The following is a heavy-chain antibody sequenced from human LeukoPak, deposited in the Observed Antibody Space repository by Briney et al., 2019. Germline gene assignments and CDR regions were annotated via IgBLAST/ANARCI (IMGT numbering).Heavy chain of an antibody. D-gene: IGHD1-26*01. J-gene: IGHJ4*02. CDR2: ISSSGSPI. CDR1: GFTFSDYY. Sequence: PGGXLRLSCAASGFTFSDYYTSWLRQAPGKGLEWVSYISSSGSPIYYADSVRGRFTISRDNSKNTLYLQMNSLRAEDTAVYYCAKDRSGSYYRYFDYWGQGTLVTVSS. CDR3: AKDRSGSYYRYFDY. V-gene: IGHV3-11*01.